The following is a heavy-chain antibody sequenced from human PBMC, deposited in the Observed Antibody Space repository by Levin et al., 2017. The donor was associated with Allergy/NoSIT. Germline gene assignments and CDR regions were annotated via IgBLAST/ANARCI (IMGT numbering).Heavy chain of an antibody. CDR1: GYTFTSYD. D-gene: IGHD3-3*02. CDR3: ARGGQRAFDNWFDP. V-gene: IGHV1-8*01. Sequence: AASVKVSCKASGYTFTSYDINWVRQATGQGLEWMGWMNPNSGNTGYAQKFQGRVTMTRNTSISTAYMELSSLRSEDTAVYYCARGGQRAFDNWFDPWGQGTLVTVSS. CDR2: MNPNSGNT. J-gene: IGHJ5*02.